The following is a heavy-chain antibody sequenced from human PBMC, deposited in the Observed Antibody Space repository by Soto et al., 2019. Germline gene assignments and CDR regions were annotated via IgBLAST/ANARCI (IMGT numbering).Heavy chain of an antibody. Sequence: CETLSLTCAVSGGSISGYYWSWIRQSPGKGLEYIGYIYYRGSTNYNSSLKSRVTMSVDTSRNQFSLKMNSVTAADTAVYYCARQQLLPFYYALDVWGQGTTVTVSS. CDR3: ARQQLLPFYYALDV. V-gene: IGHV4-59*01. CDR1: GGSISGYY. J-gene: IGHJ6*02. CDR2: IYYRGST. D-gene: IGHD1-26*01.